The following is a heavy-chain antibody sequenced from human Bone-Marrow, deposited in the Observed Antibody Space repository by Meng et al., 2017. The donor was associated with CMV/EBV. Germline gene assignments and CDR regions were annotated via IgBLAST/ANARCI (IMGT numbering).Heavy chain of an antibody. V-gene: IGHV3-23*01. D-gene: IGHD3-22*01. Sequence: GFTVTSFALSWLRQAPGKGLEWVSGITGDGARTHYADSVKGRFTISRDISKNTLYLQMNSLRAEDTAIYYCARKFYYDGSGYYPDFWGQGTLVTVSS. CDR2: ITGDGART. CDR1: GFTVTSFA. J-gene: IGHJ4*02. CDR3: ARKFYYDGSGYYPDF.